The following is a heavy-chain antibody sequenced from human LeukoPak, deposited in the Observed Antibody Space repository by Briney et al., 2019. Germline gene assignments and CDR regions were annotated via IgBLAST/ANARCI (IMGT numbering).Heavy chain of an antibody. J-gene: IGHJ4*02. CDR1: GSTFSSYG. V-gene: IGHV3-30*18. CDR2: ISYDGSEK. Sequence: GGSLRLSCAASGSTFSSYGMHWVRQAPGKGLEWVAVISYDGSEKYYEDSVKGRFTISRDNSKNTLYLQMNSLRAEDTAVYYCAKEQRGHFMVVTAIFDYWGQGTLVTVSS. CDR3: AKEQRGHFMVVTAIFDY. D-gene: IGHD2-21*02.